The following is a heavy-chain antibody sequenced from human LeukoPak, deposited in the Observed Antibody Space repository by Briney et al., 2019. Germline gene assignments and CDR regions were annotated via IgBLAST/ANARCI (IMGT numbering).Heavy chain of an antibody. D-gene: IGHD6-6*01. CDR1: GYTFTSYG. J-gene: IGHJ4*02. V-gene: IGHV1-46*01. CDR2: INPSGGST. Sequence: ASVKVSCKASGYTFTSYGISWVRQAPGQGLEWMGIINPSGGSTSYAQKFQGRVTMTRDMSTSTVYMELSSLRSEDTAVYYCARGSSSSFLDYWGQGTLVTVSP. CDR3: ARGSSSSFLDY.